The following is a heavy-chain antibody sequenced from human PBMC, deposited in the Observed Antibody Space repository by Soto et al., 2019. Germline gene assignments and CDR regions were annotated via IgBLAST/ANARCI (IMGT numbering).Heavy chain of an antibody. Sequence: XESLKISWKGSGDSFTSYWLIWVRQMPGKGLDWMGSIYPSDSYTNYSPSFQGHVTISADKSISTAYLQWSSLKASDTAMYYCARQSSPGVDCRSNSCHAHDAFDIWGQGTMVTVSS. CDR3: ARQSSPGVDCRSNSCHAHDAFDI. V-gene: IGHV5-10-1*01. CDR2: IYPSDSYT. J-gene: IGHJ3*02. D-gene: IGHD2-2*01. CDR1: GDSFTSYW.